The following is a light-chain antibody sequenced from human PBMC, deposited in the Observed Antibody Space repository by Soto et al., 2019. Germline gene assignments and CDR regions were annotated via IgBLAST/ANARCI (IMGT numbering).Light chain of an antibody. V-gene: IGKV4-1*01. CDR1: QSVLSSSNSKNY. CDR2: WAS. Sequence: DIVMTQSPDSLGVSLGERTTFNCKSSQSVLSSSNSKNYLAWYQQKLGQPPQLLISWASTRESGVPDRFSGSGSEIDFSLTISSLQAEDVAVYYCQQYFSTPPTFGQGTKLEIK. CDR3: QQYFSTPPT. J-gene: IGKJ2*01.